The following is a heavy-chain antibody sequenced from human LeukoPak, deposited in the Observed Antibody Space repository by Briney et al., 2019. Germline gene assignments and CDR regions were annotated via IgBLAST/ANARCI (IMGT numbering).Heavy chain of an antibody. CDR3: AKDSSVAGPDDY. CDR2: ISGSGGST. Sequence: PGGSLRLSCAASGFTFSSYAMSWVRQAPWKGLDWVSAISGSGGSTYYAGSVKGRFTISRDNSKNTLYLQMNSLRAEDTAVYYCAKDSSVAGPDDYWGQGTLVTVSS. V-gene: IGHV3-23*01. J-gene: IGHJ4*02. D-gene: IGHD6-19*01. CDR1: GFTFSSYA.